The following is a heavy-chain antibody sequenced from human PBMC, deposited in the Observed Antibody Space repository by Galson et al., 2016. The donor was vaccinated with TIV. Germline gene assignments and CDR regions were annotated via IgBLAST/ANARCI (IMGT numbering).Heavy chain of an antibody. CDR1: GYTSTGFY. CDR2: LNPDSGDT. J-gene: IGHJ5*02. CDR3: ARRNWGNWLDP. V-gene: IGHV1-2*02. Sequence: SVKVSCKASGYTSTGFYIHWIRQAPGQGLEWMGWLNPDSGDTDYAQNFQGRVTMTRDTSIKTAYMELSRLMSVDTAVYYCARRNWGNWLDPWGQGTLVTVSS. D-gene: IGHD3-16*01.